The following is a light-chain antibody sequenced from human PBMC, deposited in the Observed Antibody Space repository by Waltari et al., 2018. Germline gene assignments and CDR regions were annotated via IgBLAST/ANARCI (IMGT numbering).Light chain of an antibody. CDR1: SSNIGNSY. CDR2: ENR. V-gene: IGLV1-51*02. Sequence: QTVLTPPPSGYAGPGQKVTTPWPGSSSNIGNSYFSWYQQFPGPAPKLLIYENRKRPSEIPDRFSGSKSGTSATLVITELQTGDEADYYCGAWDSSLSAGGVFGGGTKVTVL. CDR3: GAWDSSLSAGGV. J-gene: IGLJ3*02.